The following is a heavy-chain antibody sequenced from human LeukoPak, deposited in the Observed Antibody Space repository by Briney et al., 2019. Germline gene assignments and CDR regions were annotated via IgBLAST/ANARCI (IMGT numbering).Heavy chain of an antibody. J-gene: IGHJ6*02. Sequence: GRSLRLSCAASEFTFSSYGMHWVRQAPGKGLEWVAVISYDGSNKCYADSVKGRFTISRDNSKNTLYLQMSSLRAEDTAVYYCAKDQGWELLLYHYYGMDVWGQGTTVTVSS. D-gene: IGHD1-26*01. CDR2: ISYDGSNK. V-gene: IGHV3-30*18. CDR3: AKDQGWELLLYHYYGMDV. CDR1: EFTFSSYG.